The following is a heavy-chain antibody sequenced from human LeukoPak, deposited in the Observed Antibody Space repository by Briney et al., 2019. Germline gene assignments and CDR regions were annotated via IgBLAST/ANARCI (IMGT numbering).Heavy chain of an antibody. D-gene: IGHD6-19*01. J-gene: IGHJ4*02. CDR3: AKDQYSSGWYFDY. V-gene: IGHV3-23*01. CDR2: ISGSGGST. CDR1: GFTFSSYA. Sequence: PGGSLRPSCAASGFTFSSYAMSWVRQAPGKGLEWVSAISGSGGSTYYADSVKGRFTISRGNSKNTLYLQMNSLRAEDTAVYYCAKDQYSSGWYFDYWGQGTLVTVSS.